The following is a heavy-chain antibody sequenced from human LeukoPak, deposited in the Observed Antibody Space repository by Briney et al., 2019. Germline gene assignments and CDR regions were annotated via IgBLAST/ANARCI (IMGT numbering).Heavy chain of an antibody. CDR2: FDPEDGET. CDR3: ATDFFEPAGMDV. V-gene: IGHV1-24*01. Sequence: GASVKASCKVSGYTLTELSMHWVRQAPGKGLEWTGGFDPEDGETIYAQKFQGRVTMTEDTSTDTAYMELSSLRSEDTAVYYCATDFFEPAGMDVWGKGTTVTVSS. J-gene: IGHJ6*03. D-gene: IGHD2/OR15-2a*01. CDR1: GYTLTELS.